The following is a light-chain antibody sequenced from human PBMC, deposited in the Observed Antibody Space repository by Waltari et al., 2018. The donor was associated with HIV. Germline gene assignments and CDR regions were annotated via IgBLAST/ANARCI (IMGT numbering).Light chain of an antibody. V-gene: IGLV2-14*01. CDR1: NTDVGAYNY. J-gene: IGLJ1*01. CDR3: WSYTTSDTFV. Sequence: QSALTQPVSVSGSPGQSIAISCTGTNTDVGAYNYVSWFQHHPGKAPKLIIYEVSNRPSGVSHRFSGSKSGDTAFLTISGLQAEDEADYYCWSYTTSDTFVFGTGTKVTVL. CDR2: EVS.